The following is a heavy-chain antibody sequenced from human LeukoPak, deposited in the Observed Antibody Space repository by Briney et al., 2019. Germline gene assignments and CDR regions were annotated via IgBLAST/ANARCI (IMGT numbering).Heavy chain of an antibody. D-gene: IGHD3-3*01. V-gene: IGHV3-11*01. J-gene: IGHJ6*02. CDR3: ARAGRWIFVHGSPSQSNSMDV. CDR2: ISSSGSAI. Sequence: GGSLRLSCAASGFTFSDYYMSWIRQAPGKGLEWVSYISSSGSAIYYADYVKGRFTISRDNAKNSLYLQMNSLRAEDTAVYYCARAGRWIFVHGSPSQSNSMDVWGQGTTVTVSS. CDR1: GFTFSDYY.